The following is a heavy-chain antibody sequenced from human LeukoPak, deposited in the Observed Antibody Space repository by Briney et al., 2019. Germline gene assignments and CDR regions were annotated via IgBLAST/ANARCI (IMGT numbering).Heavy chain of an antibody. V-gene: IGHV4-59*12. D-gene: IGHD2-15*01. CDR3: ARVVVVSATLKDWFDP. Sequence: SETLSLTCTVSGGSISSYHWSWIRQPPGKGLEWIGYIYHSGTTNYTPSLKSRVTISLDKSENHFSLKLTSVTAADTAVYYCARVVVVSATLKDWFDPWGQGILVTVSS. CDR1: GGSISSYH. J-gene: IGHJ5*02. CDR2: IYHSGTT.